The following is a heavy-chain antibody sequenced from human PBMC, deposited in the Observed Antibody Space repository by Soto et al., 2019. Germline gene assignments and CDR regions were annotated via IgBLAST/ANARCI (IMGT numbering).Heavy chain of an antibody. CDR2: IYYSGTT. CDR1: GASLSSYY. D-gene: IGHD1-26*01. Sequence: PSETLSLTCTVSGASLSSYYWSWIRQPPGKGLEWIGYIYYSGTTKYNPSLQTRVTMSVDTSTNQFSLKLNSVTAADTAVYYCARDTGGGNYHIDYWGQGTLVTVSS. V-gene: IGHV4-59*01. CDR3: ARDTGGGNYHIDY. J-gene: IGHJ4*02.